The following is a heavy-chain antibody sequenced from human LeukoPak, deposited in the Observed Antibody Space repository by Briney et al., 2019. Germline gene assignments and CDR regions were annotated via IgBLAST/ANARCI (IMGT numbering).Heavy chain of an antibody. Sequence: GGSLRLSCAASGFTFSSYTMSWDRQAPGKGLEWVSAISGSGGSTYYADSVKGRFTIFRDNSKNTLYLQMNSLRAEDTAVYYCAKDQVPWFGEFPDYWGQGTLVTVSS. CDR1: GFTFSSYT. D-gene: IGHD3-10*01. J-gene: IGHJ4*02. CDR3: AKDQVPWFGEFPDY. CDR2: ISGSGGST. V-gene: IGHV3-23*01.